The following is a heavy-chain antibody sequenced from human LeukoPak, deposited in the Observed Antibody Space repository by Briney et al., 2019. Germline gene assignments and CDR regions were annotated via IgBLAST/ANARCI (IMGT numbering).Heavy chain of an antibody. Sequence: GRSLRLSCAASGFNFNYYPVHWVRQPPGRGLVWVAFISDNGSLKYYADSVKGRFTISRDNSKNTLYLQMNSLRGDDTAVYYCARGRSGSSPVLDYYMDVWGKGTTVTVSS. CDR3: ARGRSGSSPVLDYYMDV. CDR2: ISDNGSLK. V-gene: IGHV3-30*14. D-gene: IGHD6-19*01. CDR1: GFNFNYYP. J-gene: IGHJ6*03.